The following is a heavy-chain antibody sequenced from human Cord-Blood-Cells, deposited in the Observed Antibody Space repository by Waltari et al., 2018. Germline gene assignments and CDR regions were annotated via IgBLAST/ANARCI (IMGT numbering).Heavy chain of an antibody. CDR3: ARDFRRTVTTYYFDY. V-gene: IGHV3-30-3*01. Sequence: QVQLVESGGGVVQPGRSLRLSCAASGFTFSSYAMHWVRQAPGKGLEWVAVISYDGSNKYYADSVKGRCTISRDNSKNTLYLQMNSLRAEDTAVYYCARDFRRTVTTYYFDYWGQGTLVTVSS. CDR1: GFTFSSYA. D-gene: IGHD4-4*01. CDR2: ISYDGSNK. J-gene: IGHJ4*02.